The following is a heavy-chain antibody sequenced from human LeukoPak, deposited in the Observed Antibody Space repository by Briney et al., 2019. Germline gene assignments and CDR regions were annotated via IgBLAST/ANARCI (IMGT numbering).Heavy chain of an antibody. CDR3: ARQQIYQLGPNFDS. J-gene: IGHJ4*02. V-gene: IGHV5-51*01. CDR1: GYSFSSYW. D-gene: IGHD6-13*01. CDR2: IYPGDSDT. Sequence: GESLKISCKGSGYSFSSYWIGWVRQMPGKGLECMGIIYPGDSDTRYSPSFQGQVTISADKSISTIYLQWSSPKASDTAMYYCARQQIYQLGPNFDSWGQGTLVTVSS.